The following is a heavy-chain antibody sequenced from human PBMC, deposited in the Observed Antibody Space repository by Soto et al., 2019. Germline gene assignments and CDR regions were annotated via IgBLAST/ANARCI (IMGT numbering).Heavy chain of an antibody. J-gene: IGHJ4*02. CDR3: ARVVVPAANRPYFDY. CDR2: IFHTEST. V-gene: IGHV4-4*02. D-gene: IGHD2-2*01. CDR1: GGSISSSNC. Sequence: QVQLQESGPGLVKPSGTLSLTCAVSGGSISSSNCWGWVRQPPGKGRGWMGEIFHTESTNYNPSLKSRVTISVDKSKNQFSLKLSSVTAADTAIYYCARVVVPAANRPYFDYWGQGTLVTVSS.